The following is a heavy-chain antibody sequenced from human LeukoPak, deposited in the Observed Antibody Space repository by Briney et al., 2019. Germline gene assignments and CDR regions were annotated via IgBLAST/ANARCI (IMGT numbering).Heavy chain of an antibody. CDR2: ISSSSSYI. J-gene: IGHJ4*02. V-gene: IGHV3-21*01. D-gene: IGHD3-22*01. CDR1: GFTFSSYS. Sequence: GGSLRLSCAASGFTFSSYSMNWVRQAPGKGLEWVSSISSSSSYIYYADSVKGRFTISRDNAKNSLYLQMNSLRAEDTAVYYCARGTYYYDSSGCSDYWGQGTLVTVSS. CDR3: ARGTYYYDSSGCSDY.